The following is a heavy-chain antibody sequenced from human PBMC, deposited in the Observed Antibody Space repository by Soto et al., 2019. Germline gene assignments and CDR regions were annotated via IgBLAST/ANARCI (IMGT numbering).Heavy chain of an antibody. Sequence: SETLSLTCAVYGGSFSGYYWSWIRQPPGEGLEWIGEINHSGSTNYNPSQKSRVTKSVEKSKNQLSLKLRSVNAADTAVYYCARRIAVASHFDYWGQGTLVTVSS. J-gene: IGHJ4*02. CDR3: ARRIAVASHFDY. CDR1: GGSFSGYY. D-gene: IGHD6-19*01. CDR2: INHSGST. V-gene: IGHV4-34*01.